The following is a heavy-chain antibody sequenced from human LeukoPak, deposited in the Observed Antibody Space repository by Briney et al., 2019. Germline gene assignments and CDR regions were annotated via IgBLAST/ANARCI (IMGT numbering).Heavy chain of an antibody. CDR3: ARGPYYYGSGSNHNWFDP. V-gene: IGHV4-34*01. J-gene: IGHJ5*02. CDR2: INHSGST. CDR1: GGSFSGYY. D-gene: IGHD3-10*01. Sequence: SETLSLTCAVYGGSFSGYYWSWIRQPPGKGLEWIGEINHSGSTNYNPSLKSRVTISVDTSKNQFSLKLSSVTAADTAVYYCARGPYYYGSGSNHNWFDPWGQGTLVIVSS.